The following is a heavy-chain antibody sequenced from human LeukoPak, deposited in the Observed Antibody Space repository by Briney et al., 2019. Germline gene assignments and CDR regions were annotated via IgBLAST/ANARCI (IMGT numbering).Heavy chain of an antibody. CDR3: ARGFHYYDSSGYDYNRFDP. CDR1: GGSISSGGYY. J-gene: IGHJ5*02. CDR2: IYYSGST. Sequence: SETLSLTCTVSGGSISSGGYYWSWIRQHPGKGLEWIGYIYYSGSTYYNPSLKSRVTISVDTSKNQFSLKLSSVTAADTAVYYCARGFHYYDSSGYDYNRFDPWGQGTLVTVSS. V-gene: IGHV4-31*03. D-gene: IGHD3-22*01.